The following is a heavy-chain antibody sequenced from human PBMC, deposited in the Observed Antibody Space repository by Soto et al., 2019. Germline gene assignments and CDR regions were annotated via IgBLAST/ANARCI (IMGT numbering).Heavy chain of an antibody. V-gene: IGHV3-9*01. J-gene: IGHJ3*02. CDR2: ISWDSDTI. CDR3: AKDMTPNYSGSNAYAAFDK. CDR1: GFTFDDYP. D-gene: IGHD3-16*01. Sequence: EVQLVEAGGGLVQPGRSLRLSCAGSGFTFDDYPMHWVRQAAGKGLEWVSGISWDSDTIEYADSVQGRFTISRDNAKNSLYLQMNSLRLEGTALYFCAKDMTPNYSGSNAYAAFDKWGRGAMSGVSS.